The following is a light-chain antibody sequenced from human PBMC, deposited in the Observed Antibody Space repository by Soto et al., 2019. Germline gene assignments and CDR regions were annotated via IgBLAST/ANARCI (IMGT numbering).Light chain of an antibody. CDR1: QSVSSSY. CDR2: GAS. V-gene: IGKV3D-7*01. Sequence: PGERVTLSCRASQSVSSSYLTWYQQKPGQAPRLLIYGASTRATSIPARFSGSGSGTDFTLTISSLQPEDFAVYYCQQDYNLPREYTFGQGTKLEIK. CDR3: QQDYNLPREYT. J-gene: IGKJ2*01.